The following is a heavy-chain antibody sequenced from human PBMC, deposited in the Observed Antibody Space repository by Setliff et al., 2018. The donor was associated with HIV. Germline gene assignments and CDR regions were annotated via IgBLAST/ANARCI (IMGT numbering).Heavy chain of an antibody. CDR1: GGSISTGVYY. D-gene: IGHD3-10*01. CDR2: IFSSGST. Sequence: SETLSLTCTVSGGSISTGVYYWNWIRQSPGGGLEWIGFIFSSGSTKYNPSLQSRVTMSIDTSKNQFSLRLTSVTAADTAVYYCARRIDDSGSFPDKNWFDTWGQGSLVTVSS. V-gene: IGHV4-61*08. CDR3: ARRIDDSGSFPDKNWFDT. J-gene: IGHJ5*02.